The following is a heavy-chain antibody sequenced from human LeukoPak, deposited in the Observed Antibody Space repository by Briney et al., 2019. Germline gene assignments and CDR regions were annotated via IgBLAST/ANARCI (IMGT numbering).Heavy chain of an antibody. Sequence: SETLSLTCTVSGDSISSSIYYWGWIRQPPGKGLEWIGCIYYNGYTYYTSSLKSRVTIFVDTSKNQFSLKLISATAADTAVYYCARQGGDTMVRGVVRDWFDPWGQGTLVTVSS. CDR1: GDSISSSIYY. D-gene: IGHD3-10*01. J-gene: IGHJ5*02. CDR2: IYYNGYT. V-gene: IGHV4-39*01. CDR3: ARQGGDTMVRGVVRDWFDP.